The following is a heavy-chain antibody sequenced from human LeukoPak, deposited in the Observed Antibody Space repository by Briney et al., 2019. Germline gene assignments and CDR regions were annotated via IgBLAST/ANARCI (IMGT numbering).Heavy chain of an antibody. Sequence: SGGSPRLSCTASGLPFSSYEMNWVRQAPGKGLEWISYISSRGTTIYYADSVKGRFTISRDNAENSLYLQMNSLRAEDTAVYYCARVYDTSGYKTPPPDYWFQRTLVTVSS. CDR1: GLPFSSYE. D-gene: IGHD3-22*01. J-gene: IGHJ4*02. V-gene: IGHV3-48*03. CDR3: ARVYDTSGYKTPPPDY. CDR2: ISSRGTTI.